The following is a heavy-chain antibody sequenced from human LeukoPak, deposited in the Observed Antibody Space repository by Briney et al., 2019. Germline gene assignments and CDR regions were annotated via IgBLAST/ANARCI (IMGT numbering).Heavy chain of an antibody. CDR3: AKGRVAARTPYDAFDI. Sequence: GGSLRLSCAASGFTFDDYAMLWVRQAPGKGLEWVSGISWNSGSIGYADSVKGRFTISRDNAKNSLYLQMNSLRAEDTALYYCAKGRVAARTPYDAFDIWGQGTMVTVSS. CDR2: ISWNSGSI. J-gene: IGHJ3*02. D-gene: IGHD6-6*01. V-gene: IGHV3-9*01. CDR1: GFTFDDYA.